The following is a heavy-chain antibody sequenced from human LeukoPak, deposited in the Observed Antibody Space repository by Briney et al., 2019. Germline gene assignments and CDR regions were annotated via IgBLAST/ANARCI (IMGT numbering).Heavy chain of an antibody. CDR3: ARVWLGNAFDI. CDR2: ISTYNGNT. CDR1: GYTFSRYG. V-gene: IGHV1-18*01. J-gene: IGHJ3*02. D-gene: IGHD6-19*01. Sequence: GASVKVSCKASGYTFSRYGITWVRQAPGQGLEWMGWISTYNGNTKYTHKLQARITMTTDTSTNTAYMELRSLRSDDTALYYCARVWLGNAFDIWGRGTMVTVSS.